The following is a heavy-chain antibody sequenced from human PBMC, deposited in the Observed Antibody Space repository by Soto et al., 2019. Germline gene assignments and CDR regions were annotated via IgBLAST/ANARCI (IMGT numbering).Heavy chain of an antibody. V-gene: IGHV2-5*02. CDR2: IYWDGDK. CDR1: GFSLTTSGVG. D-gene: IGHD3-3*01. Sequence: QITLNESGPTQVKPRQTLTLTCTFSGFSLTTSGVGVGWIRQSPGKAPEWLALIYWDGDKRYSPSLKRRHTITKDTARNQVVVTMADLDPADTATYYCAHRVLRTVFGLVTTTAIYFDFWGQGTPVAVSS. CDR3: AHRVLRTVFGLVTTTAIYFDF. J-gene: IGHJ4*02.